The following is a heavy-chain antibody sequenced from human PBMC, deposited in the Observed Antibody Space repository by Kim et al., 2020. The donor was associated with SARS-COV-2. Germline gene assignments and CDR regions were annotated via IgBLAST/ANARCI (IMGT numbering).Heavy chain of an antibody. J-gene: IGHJ4*02. CDR3: SREGIWSHFDS. CDR2: ISYSGST. D-gene: IGHD2-15*01. Sequence: SETLSLTCTVSGGSISTYFWSWIRQPPGKGLEWIGYISYSGSTSYNPSHKSRVTISVDTAKNQFSLKLSSVTAADTAVYYCSREGIWSHFDSWGQGTLVTVSS. CDR1: GGSISTYF. V-gene: IGHV4-59*13.